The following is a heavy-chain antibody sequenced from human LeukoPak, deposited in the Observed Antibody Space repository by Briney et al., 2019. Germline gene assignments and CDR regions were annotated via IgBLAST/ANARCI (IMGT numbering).Heavy chain of an antibody. J-gene: IGHJ3*02. Sequence: GRSLRLSCAASGFTFDDYAMHWVRQAPGKGLEWVSGISWNSGSIGYADSVKGRFTISRDNAKNSLYVQMNSLRAEDTALYYCAKAVTAMVTIQDALDIWGQGTMVTVSS. CDR1: GFTFDDYA. CDR3: AKAVTAMVTIQDALDI. CDR2: ISWNSGSI. V-gene: IGHV3-9*01. D-gene: IGHD5-18*01.